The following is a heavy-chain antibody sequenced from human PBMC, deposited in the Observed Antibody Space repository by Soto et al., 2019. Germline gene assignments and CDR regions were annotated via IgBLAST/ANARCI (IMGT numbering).Heavy chain of an antibody. J-gene: IGHJ6*02. Sequence: GSLRLSCAASGFTFSDSYMSWIRQAPGKGLEWISYITFSGKTVYYADSLKGRFTISRDNAKNSLYLQMNRLRAEDTAVYYCARVSWREKYGMDVWGQGTTVTVSS. CDR1: GFTFSDSY. CDR3: ARVSWREKYGMDV. V-gene: IGHV3-11*01. CDR2: ITFSGKTV.